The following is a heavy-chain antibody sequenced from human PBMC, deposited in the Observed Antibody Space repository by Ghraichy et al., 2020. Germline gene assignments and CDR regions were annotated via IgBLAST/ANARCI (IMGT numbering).Heavy chain of an antibody. CDR1: GGSISSGGYY. J-gene: IGHJ6*02. CDR2: IYYSGST. V-gene: IGHV4-31*03. Sequence: SQTLSLTCTVSGGSISSGGYYWSWIRQHPGKGLEWIGYIYYSGSTYYNPSLKSRVTISVDTSKNQFSLKLSSVTAADTAVYYCVRLDYGDDYGMDVWGQGTTVTVSS. CDR3: VRLDYGDDYGMDV. D-gene: IGHD4-17*01.